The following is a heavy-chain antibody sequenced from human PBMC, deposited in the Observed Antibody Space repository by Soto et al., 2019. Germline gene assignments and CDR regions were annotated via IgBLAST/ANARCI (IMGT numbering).Heavy chain of an antibody. Sequence: QVQLVESGGGVVQPGRSLRLSCAASGFTFSSYAMHWVRQAPGKGLEWVAVISYDGSNKYYADSVKGRFTISRDNSKNTLYLQMNSLRAEDTAVYYCARESRVVTAPSYYFDYWGQGTLVTVSS. D-gene: IGHD2-21*02. V-gene: IGHV3-30-3*01. CDR3: ARESRVVTAPSYYFDY. CDR1: GFTFSSYA. CDR2: ISYDGSNK. J-gene: IGHJ4*02.